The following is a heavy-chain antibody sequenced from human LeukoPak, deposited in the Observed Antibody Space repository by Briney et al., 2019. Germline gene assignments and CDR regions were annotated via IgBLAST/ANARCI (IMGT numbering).Heavy chain of an antibody. J-gene: IGHJ4*02. CDR2: ISYDGSNK. V-gene: IGHV3-30-3*01. D-gene: IGHD3-9*01. Sequence: PGRSLRLSCAASGFTFSSYAMHWVRQAPGKGLEWVAVISYDGSNKYYADSVKGRFTISRDNSKNTLYLQMNSLGAEDTAVYYCARSYYDILTGYWPLVDYWGQGTLVTVSS. CDR1: GFTFSSYA. CDR3: ARSYYDILTGYWPLVDY.